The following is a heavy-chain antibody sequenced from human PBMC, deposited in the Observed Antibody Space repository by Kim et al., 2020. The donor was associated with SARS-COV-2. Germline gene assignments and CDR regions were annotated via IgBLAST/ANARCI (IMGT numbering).Heavy chain of an antibody. Sequence: GGSLRLSCAASGFTFSSYAMSWVRQAPGKGLEWVSAISGSGGSTYYADSVKGRFTISRDNSKNTLYLQMNSLRAEDTAVYYCAKWDYCSGGSCYWRLWETGYGMDVWGQGTTVTVSS. J-gene: IGHJ6*02. D-gene: IGHD2-15*01. CDR3: AKWDYCSGGSCYWRLWETGYGMDV. CDR1: GFTFSSYA. CDR2: ISGSGGST. V-gene: IGHV3-23*01.